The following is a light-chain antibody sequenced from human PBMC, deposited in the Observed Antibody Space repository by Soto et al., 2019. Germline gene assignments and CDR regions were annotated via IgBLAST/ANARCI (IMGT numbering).Light chain of an antibody. CDR2: GSS. J-gene: IGKJ2*01. CDR3: QQSFSTPYT. CDR1: QSISSY. V-gene: IGKV1-39*01. Sequence: DIQLTQSPSSLSASVGDRVSITCRASQSISSYLNWYRQKPGKAPTLLIYGSSTLQSGVPSRFSGSGSGTDFTLTISTLQPEDFATYYCQQSFSTPYTFSQGTIVEVK.